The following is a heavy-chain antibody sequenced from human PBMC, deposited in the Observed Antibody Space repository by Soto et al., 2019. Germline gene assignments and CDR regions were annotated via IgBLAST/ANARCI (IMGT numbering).Heavy chain of an antibody. V-gene: IGHV1-18*01. D-gene: IGHD1-1*01. Sequence: QVHLVQSGAEVKKPGASVKVPCKGSGYAFTTYGITWVRQAPGQGLEWMGWISAHNGNTNYAQKLQGRVTVTRDTSTSTAYMELRSLRSDDTAVYYCARGRYGDYWGQGALVTVSS. CDR2: ISAHNGNT. CDR1: GYAFTTYG. CDR3: ARGRYGDY. J-gene: IGHJ4*02.